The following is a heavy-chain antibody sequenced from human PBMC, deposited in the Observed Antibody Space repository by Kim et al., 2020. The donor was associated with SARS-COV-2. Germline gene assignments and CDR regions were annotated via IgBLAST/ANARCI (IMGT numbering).Heavy chain of an antibody. V-gene: IGHV3-23*01. J-gene: IGHJ3*02. CDR3: ARRGYYYGSSSSHTVEI. CDR2: IRGSAAAGRT. D-gene: IGHD3-22*01. Sequence: GGSLRLSCAASGFTFSAYAMSWVRQAPGKGLEWVSAIRGSAAAGRTYYADSVKGRITISRDNSKNTVYLEMNNLRAEDTAVYYCARRGYYYGSSSSHTVEIWGEGTMVTVSS. CDR1: GFTFSAYA.